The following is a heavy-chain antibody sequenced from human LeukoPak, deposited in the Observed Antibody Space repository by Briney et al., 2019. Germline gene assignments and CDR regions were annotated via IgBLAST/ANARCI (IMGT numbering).Heavy chain of an antibody. D-gene: IGHD1-7*01. J-gene: IGHJ4*02. CDR2: IPYDGNNY. CDR1: GFTFSDHC. CDR3: AKGRRAPLVGTITKSWIDY. V-gene: IGHV3-30*02. Sequence: GALRLSCAASGFTFSDHCMHWVRPAPGKGLEWGAFIPYDGNNYYHADSVKGRFTISRDNSKNTLYLQMNSLRAEDTAVYYCAKGRRAPLVGTITKSWIDYWGQGTLVTVSS.